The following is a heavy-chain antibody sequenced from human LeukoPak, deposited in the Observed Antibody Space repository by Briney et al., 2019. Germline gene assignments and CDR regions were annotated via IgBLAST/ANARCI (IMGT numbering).Heavy chain of an antibody. J-gene: IGHJ4*02. CDR2: IHPNSGGT. Sequence: ASVKVSCKASGYTFTGYYMHWVRQAPGQGLEWMGWIHPNSGGTNYAQKFQGWVTMTRDTSISTAYMELSRLRSDDTAVYYCARSPYYYDSSGYYMYWGQGTLVTVSS. CDR3: ARSPYYYDSSGYYMY. CDR1: GYTFTGYY. D-gene: IGHD3-22*01. V-gene: IGHV1-2*04.